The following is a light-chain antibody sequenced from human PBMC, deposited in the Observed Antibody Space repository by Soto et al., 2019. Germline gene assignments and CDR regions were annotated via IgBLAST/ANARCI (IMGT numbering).Light chain of an antibody. CDR1: QSVSSY. CDR3: QERRNWPTT. J-gene: IGKJ1*01. V-gene: IGKV3-11*01. CDR2: DAS. Sequence: EIVLTQSPATLSLSPGERATLSCRASQSVSSYLAWYQQKPGQAHRLLIYDASNRATGIPARFSGSGSWTDFTLAISSLGPEDLAVYYCQERRNWPTTCGQGTKVEIK.